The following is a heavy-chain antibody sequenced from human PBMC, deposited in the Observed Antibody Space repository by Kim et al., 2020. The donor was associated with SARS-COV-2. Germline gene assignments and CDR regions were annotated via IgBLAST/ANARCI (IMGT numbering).Heavy chain of an antibody. CDR2: T. V-gene: IGHV3-23*01. J-gene: IGHJ4*02. CDR3: AKARDIARYDY. D-gene: IGHD5-12*01. Sequence: TGRAASVKDRFTNPRDNSKDTLYLQMNSMRAEKTAVYYCAKARDIARYDYWGQGTLVTVSS.